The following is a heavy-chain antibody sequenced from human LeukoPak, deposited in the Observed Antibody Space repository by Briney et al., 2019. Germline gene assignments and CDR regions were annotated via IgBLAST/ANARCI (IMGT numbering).Heavy chain of an antibody. J-gene: IGHJ4*02. V-gene: IGHV4-61*01. Sequence: PSETLSLTCTVSGGSVSSGSYYWSWIRQPPGKGLEWIGYIYYSGTTNYNPSLKSRVTISVDTSKNQFSLKLSSVTAADTAVYYCASSSSGLDDYWGQGTLVTVSS. D-gene: IGHD3-22*01. CDR3: ASSSSGLDDY. CDR1: GGSVSSGSYY. CDR2: IYYSGTT.